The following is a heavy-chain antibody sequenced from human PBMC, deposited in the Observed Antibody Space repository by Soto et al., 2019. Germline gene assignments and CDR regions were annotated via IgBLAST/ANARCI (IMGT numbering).Heavy chain of an antibody. CDR2: ISYDGSNK. V-gene: IGHV3-30-3*01. CDR1: GFTFSSYA. J-gene: IGHJ3*02. D-gene: IGHD1-26*01. Sequence: GGSLRLSCAASGFTFSSYAMHWVRQAPGKGLEWVAVISYDGSNKYYADSVKGRFTISRDNSKNTLYLQMNSLRAEDTAVYYCAREALSGSYGAFDIWGQGTMVTV. CDR3: AREALSGSYGAFDI.